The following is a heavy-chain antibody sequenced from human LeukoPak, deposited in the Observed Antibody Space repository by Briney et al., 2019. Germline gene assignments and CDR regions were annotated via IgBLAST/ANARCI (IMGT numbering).Heavy chain of an antibody. CDR3: ARARGSYSIEGYYFDY. CDR2: MNPNSGNT. CDR1: GYTFTSYD. Sequence: AASVKVSCKASGYTFTSYDINWVRQATGQGLEWMGWMNPNSGNTGYAQKFQGRVTITADESTSTAYMELSSLRSEDTAVYYCARARGSYSIEGYYFDYWGQGTLVTVSS. D-gene: IGHD1-26*01. J-gene: IGHJ4*02. V-gene: IGHV1-8*01.